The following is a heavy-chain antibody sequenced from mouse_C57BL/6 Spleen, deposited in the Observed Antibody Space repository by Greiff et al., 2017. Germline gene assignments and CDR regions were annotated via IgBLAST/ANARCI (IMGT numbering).Heavy chain of an antibody. CDR3: ALIYDGYLAWFAY. V-gene: IGHV1-50*01. CDR2: IDPSDSYT. D-gene: IGHD2-3*01. Sequence: QVQLKQPGAELVKPGASVKLSCKASGYTFTSYWMQWVKQRPGQGLEWIGEIDPSDSYTNYNQKFKGKATLTVDTSSSTAYMQLSSLTSEDSAVYYCALIYDGYLAWFAYWGQGTLVTVSA. J-gene: IGHJ3*01. CDR1: GYTFTSYW.